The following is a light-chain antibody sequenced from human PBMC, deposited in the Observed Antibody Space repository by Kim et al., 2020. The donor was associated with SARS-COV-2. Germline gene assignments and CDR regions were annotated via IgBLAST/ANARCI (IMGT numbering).Light chain of an antibody. J-gene: IGKJ1*01. Sequence: ENVLTKSPDTRSLSPGERATLSCRASQSVSSNFLAWYQHKTGQAPRLLIYSASSRASGIPDRFSGSGSGTDFTLTISTLEPEDFAVYYCQQYATSPETFGQGTKVDIK. CDR3: QQYATSPET. V-gene: IGKV3-20*01. CDR2: SAS. CDR1: QSVSSNF.